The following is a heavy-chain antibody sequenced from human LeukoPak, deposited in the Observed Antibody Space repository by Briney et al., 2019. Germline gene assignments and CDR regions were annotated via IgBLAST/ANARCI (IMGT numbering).Heavy chain of an antibody. CDR2: INSDGSST. CDR1: GFTFSSYW. Sequence: AGGSLRLSCAASGFTFSSYWMHWVRQAPGKGLVWVSRINSDGSSTSYADSVKGRFTISRDNAKNTLYLQMNSLRAEDTAVYYCARVMYNWNDVRPVVSNYYYYMDVWGKGTTVTVSS. D-gene: IGHD1-20*01. CDR3: ARVMYNWNDVRPVVSNYYYYMDV. J-gene: IGHJ6*03. V-gene: IGHV3-74*01.